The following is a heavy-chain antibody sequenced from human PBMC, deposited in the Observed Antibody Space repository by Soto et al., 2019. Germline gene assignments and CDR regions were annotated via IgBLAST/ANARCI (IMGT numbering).Heavy chain of an antibody. V-gene: IGHV3-21*01. Sequence: EVQLVESGGGLVKPGGSLTLSCAASGFAFRSYNMNWVRQASGKGLEWVASIRSGSSNIYYADSVKGRFTISRDNAKNSLFLQMDSLRADDSAVYYCASATVVAAAFDFWGQGTLVTVSS. D-gene: IGHD2-15*01. CDR2: IRSGSSNI. CDR3: ASATVVAAAFDF. CDR1: GFAFRSYN. J-gene: IGHJ4*02.